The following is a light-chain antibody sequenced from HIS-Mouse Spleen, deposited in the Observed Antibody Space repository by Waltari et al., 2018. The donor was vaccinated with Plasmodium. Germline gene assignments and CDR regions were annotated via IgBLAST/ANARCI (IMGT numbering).Light chain of an antibody. V-gene: IGLV3-1*01. CDR3: QAWDSSTVV. Sequence: SYELTQPPSVSVSPGQTASITCSGDKLGDTYACWYQQKPGQSPVLVICQDSKRPSGIPERFSGSNSGNTATLTISGTQAMDEADYYCQAWDSSTVVFGGGTKLTVL. CDR1: KLGDTY. CDR2: QDS. J-gene: IGLJ2*01.